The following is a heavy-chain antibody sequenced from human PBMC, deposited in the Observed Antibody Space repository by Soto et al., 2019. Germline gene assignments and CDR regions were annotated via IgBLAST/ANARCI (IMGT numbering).Heavy chain of an antibody. Sequence: EVQLVESGGGLGKPGGSLRLSCAASGFTFRSFTMNWVRQAPGKGLELVSTISSNSAYIYYPDPLRGRFTISRDNAKNSLHLQMNSLRAEDTAVYYSTRDASRDSSARGWFDPWGPRTLVTVSS. J-gene: IGHJ5*02. CDR2: ISSNSAYI. CDR3: TRDASRDSSARGWFDP. CDR1: GFTFRSFT. D-gene: IGHD6-13*01. V-gene: IGHV3-21*02.